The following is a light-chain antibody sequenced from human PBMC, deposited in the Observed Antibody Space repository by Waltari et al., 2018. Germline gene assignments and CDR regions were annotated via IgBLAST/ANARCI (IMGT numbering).Light chain of an antibody. Sequence: QSVLTQPASVSGSPGQSITISCTGSGNDVGGYDYFSWYQQHPGKAPELLIYDVDRRPSGASTRFSGSKSGNTASLTISGLQPEDEADYYCSSYTVGNTLYVFGTGTTVTVL. CDR1: GNDVGGYDY. J-gene: IGLJ1*01. CDR3: SSYTVGNTLYV. CDR2: DVD. V-gene: IGLV2-14*03.